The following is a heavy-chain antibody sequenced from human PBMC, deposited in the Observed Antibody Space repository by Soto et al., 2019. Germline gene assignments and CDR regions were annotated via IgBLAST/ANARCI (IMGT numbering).Heavy chain of an antibody. V-gene: IGHV3-23*01. CDR3: AKAKNDYNWDNRPPFDY. J-gene: IGHJ4*02. CDR1: GFTLRNYA. CDR2: ISANDVGT. Sequence: GGSLRLSCEASGFTLRNYAMTWIRQAPGKGLEWVSLISANDVGTYYAESVKTRFTISTDQSRNTVYLQMDTLRADDTAIYYCAKAKNDYNWDNRPPFDYWGQGTLVTVSS. D-gene: IGHD1-20*01.